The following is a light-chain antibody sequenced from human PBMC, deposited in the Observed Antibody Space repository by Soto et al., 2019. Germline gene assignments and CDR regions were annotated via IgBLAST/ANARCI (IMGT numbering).Light chain of an antibody. V-gene: IGKV1-27*01. CDR3: HQNYRPLPIT. J-gene: IGKJ5*01. Sequence: DIQMTQSTYSLSASVGDRVTITCPASQVISNYLAWYQQKPGKGPKLLIYAASTLQSGVPSRFSCSGPGTDFTLTISSLQPEDFATCYCHQNYRPLPITFGQGTRLEIK. CDR1: QVISNY. CDR2: AAS.